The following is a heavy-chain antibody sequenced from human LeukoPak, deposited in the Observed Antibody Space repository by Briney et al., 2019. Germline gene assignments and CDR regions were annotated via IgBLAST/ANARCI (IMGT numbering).Heavy chain of an antibody. J-gene: IGHJ3*02. D-gene: IGHD6-13*01. CDR1: GGSFSGYY. V-gene: IGHV4-34*01. CDR2: INHSGST. CDR3: ARGGSSWYDDAFDI. Sequence: PSETLSLTCAVYGGSFSGYYWSWIRQPPGKGLEWIGEINHSGSTNYNPSLKSRVTISVDTSKSQFSLKLSSVTAADTAVYYCARGGSSWYDDAFDIWGQGTMVTVSS.